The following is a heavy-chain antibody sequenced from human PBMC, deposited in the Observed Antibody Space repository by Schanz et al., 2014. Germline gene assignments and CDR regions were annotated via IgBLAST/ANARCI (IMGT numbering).Heavy chain of an antibody. J-gene: IGHJ4*02. V-gene: IGHV3-74*02. D-gene: IGHD6-19*01. Sequence: EVQLVESGGGVVQPGRSLRLSCAASGFTFSSHWMHWVRQDPGKGLVWVARINSVGSNTDYADSVTGRFTISRDNAKSSLYLQMNSLRVEDTAVYYCAASSGWHPSTDYWGQGTLVTVSS. CDR3: AASSGWHPSTDY. CDR1: GFTFSSHW. CDR2: INSVGSNT.